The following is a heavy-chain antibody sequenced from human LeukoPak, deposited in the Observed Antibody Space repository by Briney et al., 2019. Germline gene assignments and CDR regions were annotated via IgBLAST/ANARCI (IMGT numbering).Heavy chain of an antibody. V-gene: IGHV3-7*01. D-gene: IGHD6-13*01. CDR3: ASADSSTADY. CDR2: IKHYGSEK. Sequence: PGGSLRLSCAAYGFTFSSYWMSWVRQPPGKGLEWVGKIKHYGSEKYYVDYVKCLLTISRDNAKSSLDLQINSLRAEDTAVYYCASADSSTADYWGQGTLVTVSS. J-gene: IGHJ4*02. CDR1: GFTFSSYW.